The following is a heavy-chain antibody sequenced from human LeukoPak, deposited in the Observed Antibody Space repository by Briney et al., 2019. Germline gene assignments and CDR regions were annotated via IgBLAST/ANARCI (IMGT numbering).Heavy chain of an antibody. D-gene: IGHD2-15*01. CDR1: GFTFSSFA. CDR3: AKGKGSSSSSIDW. Sequence: GGSLRLSCTASGFTFSSFAMHWVRQAPGKGLEWVSAISGSGGSTYYADSVKGRFTISRDNSKNTLYLQIHSLRAEDTAVYYCAKGKGSSSSSIDWWGQGTLVTVSS. J-gene: IGHJ4*02. V-gene: IGHV3-23*01. CDR2: ISGSGGST.